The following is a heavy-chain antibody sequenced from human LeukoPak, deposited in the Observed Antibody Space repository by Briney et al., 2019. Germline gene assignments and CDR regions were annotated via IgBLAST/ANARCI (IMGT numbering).Heavy chain of an antibody. V-gene: IGHV3-33*01. Sequence: PGGSLRLSCAASGFTFSSYGMHWVRQAPGKGLEWLAVIWFDGSKEYYADSVKGRFTISRDNSKNTLYLQLNSLRAEDTAIYYCARFKRGATAGLFDYWGQGTLVGVSS. D-gene: IGHD6-13*01. J-gene: IGHJ4*02. CDR1: GFTFSSYG. CDR2: IWFDGSKE. CDR3: ARFKRGATAGLFDY.